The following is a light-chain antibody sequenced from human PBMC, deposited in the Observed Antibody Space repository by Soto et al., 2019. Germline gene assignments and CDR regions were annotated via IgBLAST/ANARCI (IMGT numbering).Light chain of an antibody. Sequence: DIQMTPSPSTLSASVVDRVIIICRASQSISSWLAWYQQKPGKAPKLLIYKASSLESGVPSRFSGSGSGTEFTLTIRSLQPDDFATYYCQQYNTYLWTFGQGTKV. CDR1: QSISSW. CDR3: QQYNTYLWT. CDR2: KAS. V-gene: IGKV1-5*03. J-gene: IGKJ1*01.